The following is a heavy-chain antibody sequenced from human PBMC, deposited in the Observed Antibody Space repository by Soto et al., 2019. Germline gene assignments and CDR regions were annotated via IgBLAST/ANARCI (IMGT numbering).Heavy chain of an antibody. CDR2: INSDGGST. CDR1: GFTFRNYW. J-gene: IGHJ5*02. V-gene: IGHV3-74*01. CDR3: ARLAVAGTVRWCDT. D-gene: IGHD6-19*01. Sequence: PGGSLRLSCAASGFTFRNYWMHWVRQVPGKGLVWVSRINSDGGSTNYADSVKGRFTISRDNAKNTLYLQMNSLRADDTAVYYCARLAVAGTVRWCDTWGQGTLVTVSS.